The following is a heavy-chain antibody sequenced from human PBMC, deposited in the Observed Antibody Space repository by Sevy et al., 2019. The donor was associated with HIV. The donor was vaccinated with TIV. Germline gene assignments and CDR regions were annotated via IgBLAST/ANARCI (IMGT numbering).Heavy chain of an antibody. CDR1: GYTFTTYY. CDR2: INPSGGYT. J-gene: IGHJ4*02. D-gene: IGHD2-15*01. Sequence: ASVKVSCKTSGYTFTTYYMHWVRQAPGQGLEWMGLINPSGGYTSNAQKFQGRVTMTSDTSATTVHMELRSLTSEDSAIYYCARIRTCGGSCYYFDYWGQGTQITVSS. V-gene: IGHV1-46*01. CDR3: ARIRTCGGSCYYFDY.